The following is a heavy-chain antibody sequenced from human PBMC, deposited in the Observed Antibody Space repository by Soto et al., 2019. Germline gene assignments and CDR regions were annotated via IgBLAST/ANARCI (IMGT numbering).Heavy chain of an antibody. V-gene: IGHV1-69*01. CDR2: IIPIFGTA. Sequence: QVQLVQSGAEVKKPGSSVKVSCKASGGTFSSYAISGVRQAPGQGLEWMGGIIPIFGTANYAQKFQGRVTITADESTSTAYMELSSLRSEDTAVYYCARSRYFDWPTQDYYYYYGMDVWGQGTTVTVSS. J-gene: IGHJ6*02. CDR3: ARSRYFDWPTQDYYYYYGMDV. CDR1: GGTFSSYA. D-gene: IGHD3-9*01.